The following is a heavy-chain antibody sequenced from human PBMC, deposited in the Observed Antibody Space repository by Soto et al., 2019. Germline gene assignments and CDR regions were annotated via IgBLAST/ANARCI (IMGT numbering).Heavy chain of an antibody. CDR3: SLGIVLIPATIDDYMDV. CDR2: IRSKAKSYAT. D-gene: IGHD2-2*03. Sequence: EEQLVESGGGLVQPGGSLKLSCAASGFNLSGSAVHWVRQASGKGLEWVGRIRSKAKSYATAYGASVRGRFTISREDSKNTAYLQMHSVKTEDTAVYYCSLGIVLIPATIDDYMDVWGKGTTVTVSS. V-gene: IGHV3-73*01. CDR1: GFNLSGSA. J-gene: IGHJ6*03.